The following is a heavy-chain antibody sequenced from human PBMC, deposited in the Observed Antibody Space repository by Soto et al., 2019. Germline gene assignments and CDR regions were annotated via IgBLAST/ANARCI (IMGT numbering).Heavy chain of an antibody. V-gene: IGHV1-2*02. D-gene: IGHD2-15*01. CDR3: AVRVKYCSVICHDAFDI. CDR2: ITPSSGVT. J-gene: IGHJ3*02. Sequence: ASVKVSCKTSGYTFTDYNIHWMRQAPGQGLEWMGWITPSSGVTFYAQRFLGAVTMTRDTPLRTAYMELSSLKSDDTAMYYCAVRVKYCSVICHDAFDIWGQGTMVTVSS. CDR1: GYTFTDYN.